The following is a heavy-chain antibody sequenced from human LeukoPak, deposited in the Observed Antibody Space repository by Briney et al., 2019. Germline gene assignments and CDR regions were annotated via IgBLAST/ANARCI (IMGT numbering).Heavy chain of an antibody. D-gene: IGHD3-22*01. V-gene: IGHV3-21*04. CDR3: AKETASGYGAFDI. J-gene: IGHJ3*02. Sequence: GGSLRLSCAASGFTFKSYSMNWVRQAPGKGLEWVSTISSYGTYIYYANSVKGRFTISRDNSKNTLYLQMNSLRAEDTAVYYCAKETASGYGAFDIWGQGTMVTVSS. CDR2: ISSYGTYI. CDR1: GFTFKSYS.